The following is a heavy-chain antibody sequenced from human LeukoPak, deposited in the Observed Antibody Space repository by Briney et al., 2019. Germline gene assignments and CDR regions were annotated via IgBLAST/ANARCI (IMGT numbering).Heavy chain of an antibody. CDR2: IYYSGST. V-gene: IGHV4-39*07. Sequence: SETLSLTCTVSGGSFSSSSYYWGWIRQPPGKGLEWIGSIYYSGSTYYNPSLKSRVTISVDTSKNQFSLKLSSVTAADTAVYYCARGYGYSSSWGGYFDYWGQGTLVTVSS. D-gene: IGHD6-13*01. J-gene: IGHJ4*02. CDR1: GGSFSSSSYY. CDR3: ARGYGYSSSWGGYFDY.